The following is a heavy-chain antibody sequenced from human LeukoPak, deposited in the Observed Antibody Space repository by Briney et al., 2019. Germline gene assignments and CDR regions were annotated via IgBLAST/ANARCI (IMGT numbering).Heavy chain of an antibody. Sequence: SVKVSCKASGGTFSSYAISWVRQAPGQGLEWMGGIIPIFGTANYAQKFRGRVTITADKSTSTAYMELSSLRSEDTAVYYCAGGYCTNGVCYNGYYYHYYMDVWGKGTTVTVSS. V-gene: IGHV1-69*06. D-gene: IGHD2-8*01. CDR2: IIPIFGTA. CDR1: GGTFSSYA. J-gene: IGHJ6*03. CDR3: AGGYCTNGVCYNGYYYHYYMDV.